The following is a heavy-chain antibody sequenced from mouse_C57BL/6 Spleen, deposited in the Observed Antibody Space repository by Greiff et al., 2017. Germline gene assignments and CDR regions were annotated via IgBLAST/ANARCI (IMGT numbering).Heavy chain of an antibody. D-gene: IGHD1-1*02. J-gene: IGHJ3*01. Sequence: EVKLMESGEGLVQPGGSLKLSCAASGFTFSSYAMSWVRQTPGKRLEWVAYISSGGDYIYYADTVTGRFTISRDNARNTLYLQMSSLQSEETAMNYCSRGGVYSRLAYWGQGTLVTVSA. CDR2: ISSGGDYI. V-gene: IGHV5-9-1*02. CDR1: GFTFSSYA. CDR3: SRGGVYSRLAY.